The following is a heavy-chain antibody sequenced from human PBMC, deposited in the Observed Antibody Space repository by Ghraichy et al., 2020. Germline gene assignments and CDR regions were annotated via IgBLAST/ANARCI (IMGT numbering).Heavy chain of an antibody. CDR2: MTNGGSTI. J-gene: IGHJ2*01. CDR1: GFAFSGYH. V-gene: IGHV3-11*01. D-gene: IGHD3-3*01. CDR3: ARARWSGSTPLYFVL. Sequence: RGSLRLSCAASGFAFSGYHMTWIRQAPGKGLEWLSYMTNGGSTIDYADSVKGRFTISRDNAKNSLYLQMNSRRAEDTAVYYGARARWSGSTPLYFVLWGRRTLVTVSS.